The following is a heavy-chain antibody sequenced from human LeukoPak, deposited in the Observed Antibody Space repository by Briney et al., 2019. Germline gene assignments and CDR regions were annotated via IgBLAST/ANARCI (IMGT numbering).Heavy chain of an antibody. V-gene: IGHV3-33*01. Sequence: GRSLRLSCAASGLTFRNYGMHWVRQAPGKGLEWVAVIYYDGSNKYYADSVKGRFNISRDNSKNTLYLQMNSLRAEDTAVYYCAGDRGLSWFDPWGQGTLVTVSS. J-gene: IGHJ5*02. CDR3: AGDRGLSWFDP. CDR1: GLTFRNYG. D-gene: IGHD3-10*01. CDR2: IYYDGSNK.